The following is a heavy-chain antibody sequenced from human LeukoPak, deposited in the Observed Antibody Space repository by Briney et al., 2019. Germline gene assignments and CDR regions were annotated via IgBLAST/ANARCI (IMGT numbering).Heavy chain of an antibody. J-gene: IGHJ6*02. V-gene: IGHV1-8*01. CDR1: GYTFTSSYD. Sequence: ASVKVSCKASGYTFTSSYDINWVRQAPGQWLEWMGWMNPYSGITGYPQKFQGRVTMTRDTSISTAYMELSSLTSEDTAVYFCARENVNWGSSWGYYYFGMDVWGQGTAVTVSS. CDR2: MNPYSGIT. D-gene: IGHD6-13*01. CDR3: ARENVNWGSSWGYYYFGMDV.